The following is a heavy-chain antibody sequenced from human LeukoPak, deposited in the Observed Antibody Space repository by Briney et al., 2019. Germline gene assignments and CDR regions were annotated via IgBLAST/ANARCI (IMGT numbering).Heavy chain of an antibody. CDR1: GFTFSNYA. CDR3: AKQGAYTTPDHSDY. D-gene: IGHD2-2*02. J-gene: IGHJ4*02. Sequence: GGSLRLSCAASGFTFSNYAMSWVRQAPGNGLEWVSTISGTGGNTYYADSVKGRFTISKNISQSTLYLQMNSLRADDTAVYYCAKQGAYTTPDHSDYWGQGTLVTVSS. V-gene: IGHV3-23*01. CDR2: ISGTGGNT.